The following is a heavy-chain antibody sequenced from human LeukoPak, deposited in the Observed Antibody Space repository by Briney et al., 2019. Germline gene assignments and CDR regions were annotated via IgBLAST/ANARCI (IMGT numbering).Heavy chain of an antibody. J-gene: IGHJ4*02. CDR2: ISYDGSNK. CDR1: GFTFSSYG. CDR3: AKSTRLWYFDY. D-gene: IGHD2-15*01. Sequence: GRSLRLSCAASGFTFSSYGMHWVRQAPGKGLEWVAVISYDGSNKYYADSVKGRFTISRDNSKNTLYLQMNSLRAEDTAVYYCAKSTRLWYFDYWGQGTLVTVSS. V-gene: IGHV3-30*18.